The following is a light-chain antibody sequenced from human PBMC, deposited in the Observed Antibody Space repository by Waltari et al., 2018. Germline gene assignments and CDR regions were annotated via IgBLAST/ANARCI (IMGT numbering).Light chain of an antibody. CDR3: QQYYKSRT. CDR2: WAS. J-gene: IGKJ2*01. Sequence: DIVMTQSPDSLAVSLGETATINCKSSQSVLYTSNNKNYLGWYQQKPGRPPKLLFYWASTRESGVPDRFSAGGSGTDFTLTISSLQAEDVAIYYCQQYYKSRTFGQGTKLETK. V-gene: IGKV4-1*01. CDR1: QSVLYTSNNKNY.